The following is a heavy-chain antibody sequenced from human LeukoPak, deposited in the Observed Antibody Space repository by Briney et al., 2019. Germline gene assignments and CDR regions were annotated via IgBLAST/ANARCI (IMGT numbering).Heavy chain of an antibody. CDR3: ARGEVVPAAIASPVDY. D-gene: IGHD2-2*02. CDR1: GFTFSSYS. CDR2: ISSSSSYI. V-gene: IGHV3-21*01. Sequence: GGSLRHSCAASGFTFSSYSMNWVRQAPGKGLGWVSSISSSSSYIYYADSVKGRFTISRDNAKNSLYLQMNSLRAEDTAVYYCARGEVVPAAIASPVDYWGQGTLVTVSS. J-gene: IGHJ4*02.